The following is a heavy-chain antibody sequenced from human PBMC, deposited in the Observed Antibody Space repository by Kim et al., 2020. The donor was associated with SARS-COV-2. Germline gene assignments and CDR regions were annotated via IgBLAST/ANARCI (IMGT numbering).Heavy chain of an antibody. CDR3: AKDMLEWELPLPDY. V-gene: IGHV3-43*01. D-gene: IGHD1-26*01. J-gene: IGHJ4*02. Sequence: ADSVKGRFTISRDNSKNSLYLQMNSLRTEDTALYYCAKDMLEWELPLPDYWGQGTLVTVSS.